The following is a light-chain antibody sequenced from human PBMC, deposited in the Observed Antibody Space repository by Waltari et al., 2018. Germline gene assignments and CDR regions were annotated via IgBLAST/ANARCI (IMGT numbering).Light chain of an antibody. V-gene: IGLV1-51*02. CDR3: GTWDNTLSAV. Sequence: QSVLTQPPSVSAAPGQKVTISCSGSTSNIWNTYVSWYQQFPGAAPKVLIYGNDKRTTGIPDRFSGSKSGTSATLEITGLQTGDEADYYCGTWDNTLSAVFGGGTKVTVL. J-gene: IGLJ2*01. CDR1: TSNIWNTY. CDR2: GND.